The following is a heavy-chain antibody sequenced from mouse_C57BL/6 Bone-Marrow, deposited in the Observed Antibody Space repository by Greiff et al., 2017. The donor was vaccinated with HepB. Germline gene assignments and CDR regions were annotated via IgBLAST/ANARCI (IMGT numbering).Heavy chain of an antibody. CDR3: ARQGGYGNYLYYFDY. D-gene: IGHD2-10*02. CDR1: GFTFSSYG. CDR2: ISSGGSYT. V-gene: IGHV5-6*01. J-gene: IGHJ2*01. Sequence: EVQGVESGGDLVKPGGSLKLSCAASGFTFSSYGMSWVRQTPDKRLEWVATISSGGSYTYYPDSVKGRFTISRDNAKNTLYLQMSSLKSEDTAMYDCARQGGYGNYLYYFDYWGQGTTLTVSS.